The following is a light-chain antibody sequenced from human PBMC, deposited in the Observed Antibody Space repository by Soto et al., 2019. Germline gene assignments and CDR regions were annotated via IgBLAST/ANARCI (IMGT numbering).Light chain of an antibody. Sequence: QSVLTQPPSVSGALGQRVTISCTGSSSNIGAGYDVHWYQQLPGTAPKLRIYANSNRPSGVPDRFSGSKSGTSASLAITGLQAEDEADYYCQSYDSSLSAWVFGGGTKLTVL. J-gene: IGLJ3*02. CDR1: SSNIGAGYD. V-gene: IGLV1-40*01. CDR2: ANS. CDR3: QSYDSSLSAWV.